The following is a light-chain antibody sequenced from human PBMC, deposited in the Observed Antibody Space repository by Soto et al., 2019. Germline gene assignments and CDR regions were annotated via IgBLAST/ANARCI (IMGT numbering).Light chain of an antibody. V-gene: IGKV3-11*01. Sequence: EIVLTQSPATLSLSPGERATLSCRASQSVSSYLAWYQQKPGQAPRLLIYDASNRATGIPARFSGSWSGTDFTLPISSLEPEDFAVYYCQHRSNWPLTFGGGTMVEIK. CDR3: QHRSNWPLT. J-gene: IGKJ4*01. CDR1: QSVSSY. CDR2: DAS.